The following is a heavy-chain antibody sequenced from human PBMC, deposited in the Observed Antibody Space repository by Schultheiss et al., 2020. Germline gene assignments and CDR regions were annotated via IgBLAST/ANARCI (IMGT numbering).Heavy chain of an antibody. Sequence: SETLSLTCAVVGGSFSGFSWSWIRQPSGKGLEWIGEVHHSGRTKYSPSLESQVTISSDSSKNQFSLKLTSVTAADSAVYYCARGLAGGSFVYLDVWGPGALVTVSS. V-gene: IGHV4-34*01. D-gene: IGHD1-26*01. CDR2: VHHSGRT. J-gene: IGHJ4*02. CDR3: ARGLAGGSFVYLDV. CDR1: GGSFSGFS.